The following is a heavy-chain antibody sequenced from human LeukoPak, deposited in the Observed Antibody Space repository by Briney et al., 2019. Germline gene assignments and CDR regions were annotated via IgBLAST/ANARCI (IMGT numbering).Heavy chain of an antibody. J-gene: IGHJ5*02. D-gene: IGHD6-13*01. CDR3: ARGSSSGWFDP. V-gene: IGHV3-66*02. Sequence: GGSLRLSXAASGFTVSSNYMSWVRQAPGKGLEWVSVIYSGGSTYYADSVKGRFTISRDNSKNTLYLQMNSLRAEDAAVYYCARGSSSGWFDPWGQGTLVTVSS. CDR2: IYSGGST. CDR1: GFTVSSNY.